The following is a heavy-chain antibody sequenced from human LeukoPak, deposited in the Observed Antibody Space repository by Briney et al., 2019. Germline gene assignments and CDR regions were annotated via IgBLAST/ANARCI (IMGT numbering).Heavy chain of an antibody. V-gene: IGHV4-34*01. CDR3: ARVTHRRGTPPFDY. CDR2: INHSGST. Sequence: PSETLSLTCAVYGGSFSGYYWSWMRQPPGKGLEWIGEINHSGSTNYNPSLKSRVTISVDTSKNQFSLKLSSVTAADTAVYSCARVTHRRGTPPFDYWGPGSSVTVSS. D-gene: IGHD2-15*01. J-gene: IGHJ4*02. CDR1: GGSFSGYY.